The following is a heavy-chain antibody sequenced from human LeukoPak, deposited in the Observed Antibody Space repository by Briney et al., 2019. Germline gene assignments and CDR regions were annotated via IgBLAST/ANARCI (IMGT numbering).Heavy chain of an antibody. CDR1: GGSISSYY. CDR3: ARHGYGSGWYDFSGMDV. V-gene: IGHV4-59*08. D-gene: IGHD6-19*01. Sequence: SETLSLTCTVSGGSISSYYWSWIRQPPGKGLEWIGYIYYSGSTNYNPSLKSRVTISVDTSKNQFSLKLSSVTAADTAVYYCARHGYGSGWYDFSGMDVWGQGTTVTVSS. J-gene: IGHJ6*02. CDR2: IYYSGST.